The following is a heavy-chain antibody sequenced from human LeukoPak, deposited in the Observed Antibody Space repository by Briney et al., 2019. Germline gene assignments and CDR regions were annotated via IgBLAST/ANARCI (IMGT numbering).Heavy chain of an antibody. CDR2: ISHDGSNT. Sequence: GGSLRLSCAASGFAFNSYGMHWVRQAPGKGLEWLAIISHDGSNTYYADSVKGRITISRDNSKNTLYLQMNSLRAEDTAVYYCTKVRWGSDNALDSWGQGTLVTASS. J-gene: IGHJ4*02. CDR3: TKVRWGSDNALDS. D-gene: IGHD3-16*01. V-gene: IGHV3-30*18. CDR1: GFAFNSYG.